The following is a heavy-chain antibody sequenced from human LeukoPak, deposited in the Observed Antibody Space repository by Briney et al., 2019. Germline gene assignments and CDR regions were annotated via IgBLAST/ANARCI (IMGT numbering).Heavy chain of an antibody. Sequence: SVKVSCKASGGTFSSYAISWVRQAPGQGLEWMGRIIPILGIANYAQKFQGRVTITADKSTSTAYMELSSLRSEDTAVYYCARHKGLYGDYYFDYWGQGTLVTVSS. J-gene: IGHJ4*02. CDR3: ARHKGLYGDYYFDY. V-gene: IGHV1-69*04. CDR2: IIPILGIA. D-gene: IGHD4-17*01. CDR1: GGTFSSYA.